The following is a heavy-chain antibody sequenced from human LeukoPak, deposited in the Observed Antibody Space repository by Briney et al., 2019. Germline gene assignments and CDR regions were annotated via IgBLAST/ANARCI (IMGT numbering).Heavy chain of an antibody. CDR1: GGTFSSYA. V-gene: IGHV1-69*05. CDR3: ATPPAYCSSTSCYLIV. J-gene: IGHJ4*02. D-gene: IGHD2-2*01. CDR2: IIPIFGTA. Sequence: SVKVSCKASGGTFSSYAISWVRQAPGQGLEWMGGIIPIFGTANYAQKFQGRVTITTDESTSTAYMELSSLRSEDTAVYYCATPPAYCSSTSCYLIVWGQGTLVTVSS.